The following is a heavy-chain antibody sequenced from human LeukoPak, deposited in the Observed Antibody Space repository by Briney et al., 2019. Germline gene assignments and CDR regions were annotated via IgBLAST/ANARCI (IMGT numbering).Heavy chain of an antibody. CDR1: GGSFSGYY. CDR2: INHSGST. CDR3: ARQEGYTLTTTYYYYYMDV. D-gene: IGHD4-11*01. Sequence: ETLSLTCAVYGGSFSGYYWSWIRQPPGKGLEWIGEINHSGSTNYNPSLKSRVTISVDTSKNQFSLKLSSVTAADTAVYYCARQEGYTLTTTYYYYYMDVWGKGTTVTVSS. J-gene: IGHJ6*03. V-gene: IGHV4-34*01.